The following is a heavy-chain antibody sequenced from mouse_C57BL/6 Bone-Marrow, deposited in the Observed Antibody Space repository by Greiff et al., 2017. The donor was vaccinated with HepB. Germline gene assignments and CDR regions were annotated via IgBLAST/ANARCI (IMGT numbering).Heavy chain of an antibody. CDR3: ARFLISNPYAMDY. CDR1: GYSITSDY. CDR2: ISYSGST. J-gene: IGHJ4*01. V-gene: IGHV3-8*01. D-gene: IGHD1-3*01. Sequence: EVQLQQSGPGLAKPSQTLSLTCSVPGYSITSDYWNWIRKFPGNKLEYMGYISYSGSTYYNPSLKSRISITRDTSKNQYYLQLNSVTTEDTATYYCARFLISNPYAMDYWGQGTSVTVSS.